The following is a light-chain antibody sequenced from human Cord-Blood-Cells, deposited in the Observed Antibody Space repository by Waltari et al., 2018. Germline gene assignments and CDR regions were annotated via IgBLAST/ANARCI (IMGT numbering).Light chain of an antibody. V-gene: IGKV1-39*01. Sequence: DIQMTQSPSSLSASVGDRVTITCRASQSISSSLKWYQQKPGKAPKLLVYAASSLQSGVPSRFSGSGSGTDFTLPISSLQPDDFATYYCQQSYRTPYTCGQGTKLGIK. J-gene: IGKJ2*01. CDR2: AAS. CDR3: QQSYRTPYT. CDR1: QSISSS.